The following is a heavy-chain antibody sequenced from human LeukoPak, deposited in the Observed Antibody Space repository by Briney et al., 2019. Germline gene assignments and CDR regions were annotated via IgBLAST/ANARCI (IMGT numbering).Heavy chain of an antibody. D-gene: IGHD7-27*01. CDR2: IIPILGIA. CDR3: AKETGGYFDY. Sequence: ASVKVSCKAPGGTFSSYAISWVRQAPGQGLEWMGRIIPILGIANYAQKFQGRVTITADKSTSTAYMELSSLRSEDTAVYYCAKETGGYFDYWGQGTLVTVSS. CDR1: GGTFSSYA. V-gene: IGHV1-69*04. J-gene: IGHJ4*02.